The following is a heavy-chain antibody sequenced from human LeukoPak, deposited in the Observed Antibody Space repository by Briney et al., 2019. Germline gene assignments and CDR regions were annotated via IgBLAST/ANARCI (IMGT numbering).Heavy chain of an antibody. CDR2: INPNSGGT. V-gene: IGHV1-2*02. J-gene: IGHJ4*02. Sequence: GGSLRLSCAASGFPFTGYYMHWVRQAPGLGLEWMGWINPNSGGTNYAQKFQGRVTMTRDTSSSTAYMELSSLRSDDTAVYYCARDWQYYDNIWGSYRHFHYWGQGTLVTVSS. D-gene: IGHD3-16*02. CDR3: ARDWQYYDNIWGSYRHFHY. CDR1: GFPFTGYY.